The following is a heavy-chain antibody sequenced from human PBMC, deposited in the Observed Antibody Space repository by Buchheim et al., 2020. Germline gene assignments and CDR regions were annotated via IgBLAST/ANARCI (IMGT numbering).Heavy chain of an antibody. J-gene: IGHJ5*02. CDR3: AKSNWFDP. CDR1: GFTFSGFW. V-gene: IGHV3-74*01. Sequence: EVQLVESGGTLVQPGGSLRLSCVGSGFTFSGFWMHWVRQGPGKGLEWVSCVEGDGTRTHYADSVKGRFTISRDNAKNTLYLQMNTLRAEDTAVYYCAKSNWFDPWGQGTL. D-gene: IGHD2-8*01. CDR2: VEGDGTRT.